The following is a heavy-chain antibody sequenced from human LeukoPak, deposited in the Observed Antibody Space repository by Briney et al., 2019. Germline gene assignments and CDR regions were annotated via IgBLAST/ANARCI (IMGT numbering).Heavy chain of an antibody. CDR2: ISGDGGST. D-gene: IGHD5-12*01. V-gene: IGHV3-43*02. Sequence: QPGGSLRLSCAASGFTFSDYATSWVRQAPGKGLEWVSLISGDGGSTYYADSVKGRFTISRDNSKNSLYLQMNSLRTEDTALYYCATSSGYAWDWYFDLWGRGTLVTVSS. J-gene: IGHJ2*01. CDR3: ATSSGYAWDWYFDL. CDR1: GFTFSDYA.